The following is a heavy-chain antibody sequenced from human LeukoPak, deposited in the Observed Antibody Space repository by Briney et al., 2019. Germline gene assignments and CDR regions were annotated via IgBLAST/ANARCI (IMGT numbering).Heavy chain of an antibody. Sequence: GGSLRLSCAASGFTFSSYEMNWVRQAPGKGLEWVSSISSSSSYIYYADSVKGRFTISRDNAKNSLYLQMNSLRAEDTAVYYCARDRDNYDFWSGYWVHFDYWGQGTLVTVSS. V-gene: IGHV3-21*01. D-gene: IGHD3-3*01. CDR3: ARDRDNYDFWSGYWVHFDY. CDR2: ISSSSSYI. CDR1: GFTFSSYE. J-gene: IGHJ4*02.